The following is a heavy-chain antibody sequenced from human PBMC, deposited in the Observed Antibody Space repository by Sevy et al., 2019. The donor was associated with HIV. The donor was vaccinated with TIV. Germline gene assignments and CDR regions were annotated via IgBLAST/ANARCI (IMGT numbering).Heavy chain of an antibody. V-gene: IGHV1-69*13. CDR1: GGTFSSYA. CDR2: IIPIFGTA. J-gene: IGHJ6*02. Sequence: ASVKVSCKASGGTFSSYAISWVRQAPGQGLEWMGGIIPIFGTANYAQKFQGRVTITADESTSTAYMELSSLRSEDTAVYYCARVTTHSGYDFSYYYYGVDVWGQGTTVTVSS. D-gene: IGHD5-12*01. CDR3: ARVTTHSGYDFSYYYYGVDV.